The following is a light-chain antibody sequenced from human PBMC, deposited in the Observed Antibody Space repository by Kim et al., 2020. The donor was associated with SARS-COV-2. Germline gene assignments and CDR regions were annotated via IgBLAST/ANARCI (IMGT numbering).Light chain of an antibody. J-gene: IGLJ3*02. V-gene: IGLV10-54*01. CDR3: SAWDSSLSAWV. CDR1: SNNVGHQG. CDR2: RDN. Sequence: QAGLTQPPSVSRDLRQTATLTCTGNSNNVGHQGAAWLQQHQGHPPKLLSHRDNSRPSGISERLSASRSGNTASLTIIGLQPEDEAAYYCSAWDSSLSAWVFGGGTQLTVL.